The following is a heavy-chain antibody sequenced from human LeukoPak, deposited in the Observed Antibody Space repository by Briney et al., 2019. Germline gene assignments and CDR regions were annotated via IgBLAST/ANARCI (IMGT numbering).Heavy chain of an antibody. CDR3: AKARDYYDSSGYYSWGFDP. V-gene: IGHV3-30*18. D-gene: IGHD3-22*01. J-gene: IGHJ5*02. CDR1: GFTFSRYG. CDR2: ITYDGSNK. Sequence: PGGSLRLSCAASGFTFSRYGMHWVRQAPGKGLAWVAVITYDGSNKYYADSVKGRFTISRDNSKNTLYLQMNSLRAEDTAVYYCAKARDYYDSSGYYSWGFDPWGQGTLVTVSS.